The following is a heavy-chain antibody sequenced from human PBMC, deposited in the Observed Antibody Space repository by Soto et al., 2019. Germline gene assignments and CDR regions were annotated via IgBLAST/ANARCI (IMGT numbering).Heavy chain of an antibody. D-gene: IGHD3-10*01. CDR3: TTQGFGGLHGLVDV. V-gene: IGHV4-4*02. CDR1: GGSVSSTQW. J-gene: IGHJ6*02. Sequence: PSETLSLTCAVSGGSVSSTQWWTWVRQAPGKGLEWLGDIYHVGITKYNPALKSRVTMSVDKSNNHFSLSLRSVTAADTAVYYCTTQGFGGLHGLVDVWGQGTTVTVSS. CDR2: IYHVGIT.